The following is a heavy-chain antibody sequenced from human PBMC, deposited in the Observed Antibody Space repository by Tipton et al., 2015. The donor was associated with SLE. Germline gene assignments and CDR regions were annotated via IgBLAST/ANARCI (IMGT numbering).Heavy chain of an antibody. J-gene: IGHJ1*01. V-gene: IGHV4-4*08. CDR3: AREAGHYYDGTGYGYFQY. CDR2: IFSSGTT. Sequence: TLSLTCTVSGGSISTYFWSWIRLPPGKGLEWIGSIFSSGTTNYNPSLKSRVTISVDRSKNQFSLKFNSVTAADTAVYFCAREAGHYYDGTGYGYFQYWGQGTLVTVSS. D-gene: IGHD3-22*01. CDR1: GGSISTYF.